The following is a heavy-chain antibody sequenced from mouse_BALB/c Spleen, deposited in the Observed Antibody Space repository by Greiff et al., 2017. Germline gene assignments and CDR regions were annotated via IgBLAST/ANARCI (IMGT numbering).Heavy chain of an antibody. CDR1: GFSLSRYS. Sequence: QVQLKESGPGLVAPSQSLSITCTVSGFSLSRYSVHWVRQPPGKGLEWLGMIWGGGSTDYNSALKSRLSISKDNSKSQVILKMNSLQTDDTAMYYCATLYYGSRTFAYWGQGTLVTVSA. J-gene: IGHJ3*01. V-gene: IGHV2-6-4*01. CDR2: IWGGGST. CDR3: ATLYYGSRTFAY. D-gene: IGHD1-1*01.